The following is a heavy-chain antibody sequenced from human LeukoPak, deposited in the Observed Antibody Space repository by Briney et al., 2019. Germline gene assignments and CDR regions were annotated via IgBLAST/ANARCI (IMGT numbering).Heavy chain of an antibody. J-gene: IGHJ3*02. Sequence: SETLSLTCAVYGGSFSGYYWSWIRQPPGKGLEWIGEINHSGSTNYNPSLKSRVTISVDTSKNQFSLKLSSVTAADTAVYYCARWIYYDILTGHRGAFDIWGQGTMVTVPS. V-gene: IGHV4-34*01. D-gene: IGHD3-9*01. CDR1: GGSFSGYY. CDR2: INHSGST. CDR3: ARWIYYDILTGHRGAFDI.